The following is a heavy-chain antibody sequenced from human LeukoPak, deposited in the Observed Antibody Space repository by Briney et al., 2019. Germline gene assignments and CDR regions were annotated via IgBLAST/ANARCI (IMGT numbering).Heavy chain of an antibody. Sequence: PSETLSLTCTVSGCSISSSRYYWGWIRQPPGKGLEWIGRIYYSGSTYYNPSLKSRVTISVDTSKNQFSLKLSSVTAADTAVYYCAREHIHIAAAGTALAYYFDYWGQGTLVTVSS. CDR1: GCSISSSRYY. D-gene: IGHD6-13*01. CDR2: IYYSGST. J-gene: IGHJ4*02. V-gene: IGHV4-39*07. CDR3: AREHIHIAAAGTALAYYFDY.